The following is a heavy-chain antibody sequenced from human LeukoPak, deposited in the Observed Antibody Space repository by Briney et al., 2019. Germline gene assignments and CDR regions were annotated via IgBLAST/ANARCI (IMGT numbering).Heavy chain of an antibody. J-gene: IGHJ4*02. CDR1: GGSFSGYY. D-gene: IGHD5-18*01. V-gene: IGHV4-34*01. CDR3: ARGSRGYSYGYKSFDY. CDR2: INHSGST. Sequence: SETLSLTCAVYGGSFSGYYWSWIRQPPGKGLEWIGEINHSGSTNYNPSLKSRVTISVDTSKNQFSLKLSSVTAADTAVYYCARGSRGYSYGYKSFDYWGQGTLVTVSS.